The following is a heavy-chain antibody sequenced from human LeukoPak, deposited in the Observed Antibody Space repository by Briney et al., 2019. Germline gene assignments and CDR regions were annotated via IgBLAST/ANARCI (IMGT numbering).Heavy chain of an antibody. V-gene: IGHV3-9*01. CDR1: GFTFDDYA. CDR2: ISCNSGSI. Sequence: PGGSLRLSCAASGFTFDDYAMHWVRQAPGKGLEWVSGISCNSGSIGYADSVKGRFTISRDNAKNSLYLQMSSLRAEDTALYYCAKDIGARYCSGGSCYSDGGPLDYWGQGTLVTVSS. J-gene: IGHJ4*02. D-gene: IGHD2-15*01. CDR3: AKDIGARYCSGGSCYSDGGPLDY.